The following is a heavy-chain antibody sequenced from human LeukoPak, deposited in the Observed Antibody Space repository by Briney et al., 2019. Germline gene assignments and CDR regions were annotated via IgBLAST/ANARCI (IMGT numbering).Heavy chain of an antibody. V-gene: IGHV3-48*04. CDR1: GFSFSTYS. Sequence: GGSLRLSCAASGFSFSTYSMNWVRQAPGKGLKWVSYISSGSKTIYYADSVKGRFTISRDNAKNSLYLQTNSLRAEDTALYYCARDVSSSWPIAVHLGPDYWGQGTLVTVSS. CDR3: ARDVSSSWPIAVHLGPDY. D-gene: IGHD6-13*01. J-gene: IGHJ4*02. CDR2: ISSGSKTI.